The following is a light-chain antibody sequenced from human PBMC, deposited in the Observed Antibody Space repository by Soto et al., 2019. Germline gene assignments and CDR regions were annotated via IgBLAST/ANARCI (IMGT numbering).Light chain of an antibody. CDR3: QQYGSTPPR. V-gene: IGKV3-20*01. CDR2: GAS. J-gene: IGKJ1*01. CDR1: ESVSNDH. Sequence: EIVLTQSPGTLSLSPGERATLSCRASESVSNDHLAWYQRKPGQAPRLLIYGASYRATDIPYIFSGSGSGRVFTLTIAILEDKDFAVYICQQYGSTPPRFGLGTRVEI.